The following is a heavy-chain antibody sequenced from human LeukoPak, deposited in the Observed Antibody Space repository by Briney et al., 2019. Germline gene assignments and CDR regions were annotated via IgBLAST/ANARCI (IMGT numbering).Heavy chain of an antibody. D-gene: IGHD6-19*01. CDR1: GFTFSSYA. J-gene: IGHJ3*02. V-gene: IGHV3-23*01. Sequence: GGSLRLSCAASGFTFSSYAMSWVRQAPGKGLEWVSAISGSGGSTYYADSVKGRFTISRDNSKNTLYLQMNSLRAEDTAVYYCAKEGSIGTIAVAGTRDAFDIWGRGTMVTVSS. CDR3: AKEGSIGTIAVAGTRDAFDI. CDR2: ISGSGGST.